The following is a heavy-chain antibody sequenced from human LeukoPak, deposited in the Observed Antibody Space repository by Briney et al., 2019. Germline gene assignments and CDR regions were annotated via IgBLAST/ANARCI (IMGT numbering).Heavy chain of an antibody. CDR2: INHSGST. D-gene: IGHD6-13*01. V-gene: IGHV4-34*01. CDR1: GGSFSGYY. J-gene: IGHJ1*01. Sequence: SETLSLTCAVYGGSFSGYYWSWLRQPPGKGLEWIGEINHSGSTNYNPSLKSRVTISVDTSKNQFSLKLSSVTAADTAVYYCAREGTEQQLLSGYFQHWGQGTLVTVSS. CDR3: AREGTEQQLLSGYFQH.